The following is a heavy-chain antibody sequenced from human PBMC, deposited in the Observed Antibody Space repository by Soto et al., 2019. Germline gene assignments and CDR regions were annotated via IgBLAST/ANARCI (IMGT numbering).Heavy chain of an antibody. J-gene: IGHJ4*02. CDR3: ARGHWPPDYGGNPYFDY. Sequence: SETLSLTCTVSGGSISSGGYYWSWIRQHPGKGLEWIGYIYYSGSTYYNPSLKSRVTISVDTSKNQFSLKLSSVTAADTAVYYCARGHWPPDYGGNPYFDYWGQGTLVTVSS. V-gene: IGHV4-31*03. CDR2: IYYSGST. D-gene: IGHD4-17*01. CDR1: GGSISSGGYY.